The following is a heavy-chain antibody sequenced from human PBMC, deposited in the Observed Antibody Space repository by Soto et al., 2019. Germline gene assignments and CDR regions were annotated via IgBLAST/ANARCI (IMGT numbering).Heavy chain of an antibody. Sequence: TVGSLRLSCATSGFTFTYFSISWVRQAPGRGLEWVGFIRSKDYGGTTEYAASVKGRFAISRDDSTGIAYLQMNSLKNEDTAVYYCTREIPYFDSWGQGTLVTVSS. CDR3: TREIPYFDS. CDR2: IRSKDYGGTT. V-gene: IGHV3-49*04. J-gene: IGHJ4*02. CDR1: GFTFTYFS.